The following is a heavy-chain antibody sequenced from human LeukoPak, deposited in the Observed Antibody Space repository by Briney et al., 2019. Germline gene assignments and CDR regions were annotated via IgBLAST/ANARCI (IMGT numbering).Heavy chain of an antibody. J-gene: IGHJ4*02. CDR3: AEDSGGY. CDR2: IKEDGSEK. V-gene: IGHV3-7*01. D-gene: IGHD3-22*01. CDR1: GFTFSNAW. Sequence: GGSLRLSCAASGFTFSNAWMNSVRQAPGKGLEWVASIKEDGSEKYFMDSVRGRFTISRDNAKNSVFLQMNSLRVEDTAVYYCAEDSGGYWGQGTLVTVSS.